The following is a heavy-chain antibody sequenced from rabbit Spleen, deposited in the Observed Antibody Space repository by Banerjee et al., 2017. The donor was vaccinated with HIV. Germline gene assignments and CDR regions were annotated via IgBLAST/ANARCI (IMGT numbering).Heavy chain of an antibody. CDR1: GFDFGSGYY. CDR3: ARDTSSSFSSYGMDL. CDR2: IGAGSGTT. V-gene: IGHV1S45*01. Sequence: QEQLEESGGGLVQPGGSLKLSCKASGFDFGSGYYMSWVRQAPGKGLEWIGCIGAGSGTTYYASWAKGRFTISKTSSTTVTLQVTSLTAADTATYFCARDTSSSFSSYGMDLWGPGTLVTVS. D-gene: IGHD1-1*01. J-gene: IGHJ6*01.